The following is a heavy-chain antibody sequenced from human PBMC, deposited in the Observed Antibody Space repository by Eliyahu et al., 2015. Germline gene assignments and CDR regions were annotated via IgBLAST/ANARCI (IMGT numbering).Heavy chain of an antibody. J-gene: IGHJ4*02. CDR2: ISTYNGNT. CDR1: GYIFRSYG. Sequence: QVQLVQSGAEVKKPGASVNVSCXASGYIFRSYGIXWVRQAPGQGLEWMGWISTYNGNTKYAQKFQGRVTMKTDTSKSTAYMELRTLRSDDTAVYYCARGDPDYGEDYWGQGTLVTVSS. V-gene: IGHV1-18*01. CDR3: ARGDPDYGEDY. D-gene: IGHD4-17*01.